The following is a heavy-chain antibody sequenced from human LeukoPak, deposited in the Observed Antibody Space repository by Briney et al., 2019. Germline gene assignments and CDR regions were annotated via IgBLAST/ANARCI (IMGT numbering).Heavy chain of an antibody. V-gene: IGHV4-4*07. J-gene: IGHJ4*02. Sequence: SETLSLTCTVSGGSISSYYWSWIRQPAGKGLEWIGRIYTSGSTNYNPSLKSRVTMSVDTSKNQFYLKLSSVTAADTAVYYCARDCSGGSCYHVIFDYWGQGTLVTVSS. CDR2: IYTSGST. CDR3: ARDCSGGSCYHVIFDY. D-gene: IGHD2-15*01. CDR1: GGSISSYY.